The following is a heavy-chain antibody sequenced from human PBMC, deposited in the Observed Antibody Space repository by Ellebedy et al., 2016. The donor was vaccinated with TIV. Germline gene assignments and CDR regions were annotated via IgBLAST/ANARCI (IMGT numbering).Heavy chain of an antibody. V-gene: IGHV3-30*15. Sequence: GESLKISCAASGLSFSSHPMHWVRQAPGKGLEWVALVSNGGNNRYYGDSVKGRFTISIDDSKSTLYLEMSSLRPEDTDVYYCASENTAMVTFHHWGQGTLVTVSS. CDR3: ASENTAMVTFHH. CDR1: GLSFSSHP. CDR2: VSNGGNNR. D-gene: IGHD5-18*01. J-gene: IGHJ4*02.